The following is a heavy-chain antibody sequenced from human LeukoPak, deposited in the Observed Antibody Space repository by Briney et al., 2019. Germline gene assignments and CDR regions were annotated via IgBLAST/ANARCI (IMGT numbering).Heavy chain of an antibody. CDR2: IYHSGST. J-gene: IGHJ4*02. Sequence: SSETLSLTCAVSGGSISSGGYSWSWIRQPPGKGLEWIGYIYHSGSTYYNPSLKSRVTISVDRSKNQFSLKLSSVTAADTAVYYCARDWSDDSSGYYSFDYWGQGTLVTVSS. CDR3: ARDWSDDSSGYYSFDY. V-gene: IGHV4-30-2*01. D-gene: IGHD3-22*01. CDR1: GGSISSGGYS.